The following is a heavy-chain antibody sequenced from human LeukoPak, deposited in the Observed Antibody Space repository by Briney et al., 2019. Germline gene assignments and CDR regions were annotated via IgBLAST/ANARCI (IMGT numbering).Heavy chain of an antibody. CDR2: ISGSGGTT. CDR1: GFTFRSDA. Sequence: GGSLRLSCAASGFTFRSDAMSWVRQAPGKGLEWVSGISGSGGTTYYADSVKGRFTISRDNSKNTLYLQMNSLRAEDTAVYYCAKIQGPIAVAGTANQGIPYDAFDIWGQGTMVTVSS. V-gene: IGHV3-23*01. J-gene: IGHJ3*02. CDR3: AKIQGPIAVAGTANQGIPYDAFDI. D-gene: IGHD6-19*01.